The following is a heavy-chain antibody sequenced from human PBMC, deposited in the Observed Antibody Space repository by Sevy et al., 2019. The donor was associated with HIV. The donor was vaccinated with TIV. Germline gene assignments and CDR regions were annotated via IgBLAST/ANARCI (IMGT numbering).Heavy chain of an antibody. V-gene: IGHV3-33*01. Sequence: GGSLRLSCAASGFTFSSYGMHWVRQAPGKGLEWVAVIWYDGSNKYYADSVKGRFTISRDNSKNTLYLQMNSLRAEDTAVYYCARDLFGLRFLEWFENPYYYGMDVWGQGTTVTVSS. J-gene: IGHJ6*02. D-gene: IGHD3-3*01. CDR1: GFTFSSYG. CDR3: ARDLFGLRFLEWFENPYYYGMDV. CDR2: IWYDGSNK.